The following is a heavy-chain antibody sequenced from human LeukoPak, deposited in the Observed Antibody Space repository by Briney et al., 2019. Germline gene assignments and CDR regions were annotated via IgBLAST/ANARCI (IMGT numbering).Heavy chain of an antibody. CDR2: INSRSNQI. CDR1: GFNFSIYS. V-gene: IGHV3-21*01. Sequence: PGGSLRLSCAASGFNFSIYSMYWIRQAPGKGLEWVSSINSRSNQIYYADSVKGRFTISRDNAENSLYLQMNSLRADDSPMYYCARVHYGIDYWGQGTLVTVSS. D-gene: IGHD4-17*01. CDR3: ARVHYGIDY. J-gene: IGHJ4*02.